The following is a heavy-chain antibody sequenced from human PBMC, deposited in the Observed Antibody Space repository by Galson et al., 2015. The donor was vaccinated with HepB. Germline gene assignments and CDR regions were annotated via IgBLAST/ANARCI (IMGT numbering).Heavy chain of an antibody. V-gene: IGHV3-7*03. J-gene: IGHJ6*02. Sequence: SLRLSCAASGFTFSSYWMNWGRQAPGKGLEWVAHINHDGSSKYYVDSVKGRFPNSRDKAKDPVYLPLDSQRAEATAVYYCARRISLVRGIITKPDYYYGMDVWGQGTTVTVAS. D-gene: IGHD3-10*01. CDR2: INHDGSSK. CDR1: GFTFSSYW. CDR3: ARRISLVRGIITKPDYYYGMDV.